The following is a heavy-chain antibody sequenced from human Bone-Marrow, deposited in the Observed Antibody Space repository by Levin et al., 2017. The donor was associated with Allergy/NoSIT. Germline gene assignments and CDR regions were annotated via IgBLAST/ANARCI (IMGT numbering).Heavy chain of an antibody. CDR2: SSYDGSDE. Sequence: GESLKISCVGSGFTFENHGIHWVRQAPGKGLEWVSVSSYDGSDEYYGESVRGRITMSRDNSKNTVFLQIDTVRPDDTALYYCAKTGGNHRHEFDSWGQGILVTVSS. CDR3: AKTGGNHRHEFDS. CDR1: GFTFENHG. J-gene: IGHJ4*02. V-gene: IGHV3-30*18. D-gene: IGHD1-1*01.